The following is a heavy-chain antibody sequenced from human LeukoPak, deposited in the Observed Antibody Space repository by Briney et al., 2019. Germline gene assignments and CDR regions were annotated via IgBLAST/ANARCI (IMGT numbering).Heavy chain of an antibody. V-gene: IGHV3-7*01. CDR3: AKEGRSLQTY. CDR1: GFIFSSNW. CDR2: IKEDGTET. D-gene: IGHD5-24*01. Sequence: GGSLRLSCAASGFIFSSNWMSWVHLAPGKGLEWVANIKEDGTETYYVDSVNGRFTISRDNAKNSLYLQMNSLRVEDTAVYYCAKEGRSLQTYWGQGTLVTVSS. J-gene: IGHJ4*02.